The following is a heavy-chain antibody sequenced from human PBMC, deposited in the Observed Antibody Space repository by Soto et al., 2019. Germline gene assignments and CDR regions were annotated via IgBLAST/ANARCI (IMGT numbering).Heavy chain of an antibody. J-gene: IGHJ4*02. CDR1: GFTFSSYA. CDR3: AKAQAVGNDY. CDR2: ISGSGGST. V-gene: IGHV3-23*01. D-gene: IGHD6-19*01. Sequence: EVQLLEAGGGLVQPGGSLRLSCAASGFTFSSYAMSWVRQAPGKGLEWVSAISGSGGSTYYADSVKGRFTISRDNSNNTLYLQMNSLIAEDTAVYYCAKAQAVGNDYWGQGTLVTVSS.